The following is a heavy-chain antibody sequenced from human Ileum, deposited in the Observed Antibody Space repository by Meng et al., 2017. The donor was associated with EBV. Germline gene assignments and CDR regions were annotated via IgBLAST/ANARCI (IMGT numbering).Heavy chain of an antibody. V-gene: IGHV4-34*01. Sequence: QVPLQQWGAGLLHPSETLSLTCAVYGGSFSGYYWTWIRQPPGKGLEWIGEINHSGSTNYNPSLKSRVTISVDKNQFSLKLSSVTAADTAVYYCARGFYTYGSSCFDYWGQGTLVTVSS. CDR3: ARGFYTYGSSCFDY. CDR1: GGSFSGYY. J-gene: IGHJ4*02. CDR2: INHSGST. D-gene: IGHD6-13*01.